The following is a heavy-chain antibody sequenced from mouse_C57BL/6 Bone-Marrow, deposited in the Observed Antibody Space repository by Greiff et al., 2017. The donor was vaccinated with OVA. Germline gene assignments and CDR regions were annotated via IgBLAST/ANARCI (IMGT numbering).Heavy chain of an antibody. CDR2: INYDGSST. D-gene: IGHD1-1*01. CDR3: ARDRDYYGSSPWYFDV. Sequence: EVKLVESEGGLVQPGSSMKLSCTASGFTFSDYYMAWVRQVPEKGLEWVANINYDGSSTYYLDSLKSRFIISRDNAKNILYLQISSLKSEDTATDYGARDRDYYGSSPWYFDVWGTGTTVTVSS. CDR1: GFTFSDYY. J-gene: IGHJ1*03. V-gene: IGHV5-16*01.